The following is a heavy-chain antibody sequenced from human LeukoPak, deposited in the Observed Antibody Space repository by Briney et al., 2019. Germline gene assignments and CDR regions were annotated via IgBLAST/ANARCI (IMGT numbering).Heavy chain of an antibody. CDR1: GFPFTNYA. J-gene: IGHJ6*02. CDR2: INAGNDDT. CDR3: ARERWHCRGNDCYSVYYYGLDV. D-gene: IGHD2-15*01. V-gene: IGHV1-3*01. Sequence: ASVKVSCKASGFPFTNYAFHWVRQAPGQRLKWLGWINAGNDDTKYSQKFQGRVTITRDTSANTAYMELSSLTSDDTAVYYCARERWHCRGNDCYSVYYYGLDVWGQGTTVTVSS.